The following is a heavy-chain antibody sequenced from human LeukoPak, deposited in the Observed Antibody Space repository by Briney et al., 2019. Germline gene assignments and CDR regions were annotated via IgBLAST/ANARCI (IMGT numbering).Heavy chain of an antibody. CDR2: ISSSGSTI. CDR3: ARDFGYCSGGSCFYYYYMDV. J-gene: IGHJ6*03. Sequence: TGGSLRLSCAASGFTFSSYEMNWVRQAPGKGLEWVSYISSSGSTIYYADSVKGRFTISRDNAKNSLYLQMNSLRAEDTAVYYCARDFGYCSGGSCFYYYYMDVWGKGTTVTISS. D-gene: IGHD2-15*01. CDR1: GFTFSSYE. V-gene: IGHV3-48*03.